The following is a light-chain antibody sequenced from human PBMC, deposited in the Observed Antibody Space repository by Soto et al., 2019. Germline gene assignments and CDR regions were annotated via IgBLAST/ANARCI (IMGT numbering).Light chain of an antibody. V-gene: IGKV1-16*02. Sequence: DIQMTQSPSSVSASVGDRVTITCRASQGISTYLGGYQQKPGKAPKYLIYSASSLQSGVPSKFSGVGSVTEFTLTITDMQPDDFATYYCQQYYRYPWTFGEGTKVEI. CDR1: QGISTY. CDR2: SAS. CDR3: QQYYRYPWT. J-gene: IGKJ1*01.